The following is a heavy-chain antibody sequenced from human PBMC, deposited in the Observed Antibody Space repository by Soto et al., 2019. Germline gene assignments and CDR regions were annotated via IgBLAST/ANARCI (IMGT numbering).Heavy chain of an antibody. CDR2: ISAYNGNT. J-gene: IGHJ6*02. CDR3: AREGYCISTSCRHYDYYGMDV. Sequence: QVQLVQSGAEVKKPGASVTVSCKASGYTFTSYGISWLRQAPGQGLEWMGWISAYNGNTNYAQKLQGRVTMTTDTPTSSAYMELRSMTSDDTAVYYCAREGYCISTSCRHYDYYGMDVWGPGTTLTVSS. CDR1: GYTFTSYG. D-gene: IGHD2-2*01. V-gene: IGHV1-18*01.